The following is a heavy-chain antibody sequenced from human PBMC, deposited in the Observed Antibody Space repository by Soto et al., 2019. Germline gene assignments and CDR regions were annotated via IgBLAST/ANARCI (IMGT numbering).Heavy chain of an antibody. CDR2: ISYDGSNK. CDR1: GFTFSSYG. Sequence: GGSLRLSCAASGFTFSSYGMHWVRQAPGKGLEWVAVISYDGSNKYYAASVKGRFTISRDNSKNTLYLQMNSPRAEDTAVYYCAKGPYKGTSYDYWGQGTRVTVSS. V-gene: IGHV3-30*18. J-gene: IGHJ4*02. CDR3: AKGPYKGTSYDY. D-gene: IGHD1-1*01.